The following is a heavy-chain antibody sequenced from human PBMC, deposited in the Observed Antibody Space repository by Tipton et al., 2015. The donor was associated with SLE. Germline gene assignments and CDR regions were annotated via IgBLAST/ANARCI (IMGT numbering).Heavy chain of an antibody. J-gene: IGHJ4*02. CDR3: ARSPWYSSGWYYFDY. Sequence: TLSLTCTVSGGSISSGSYYWSWIRQPPGKGLEWIGEINHSGSTNYNPSLKSRVTISVDTSKNQFSLKLSSVTAADTAVYYCARSPWYSSGWYYFDYCGQGTLVTVSS. V-gene: IGHV4-39*07. CDR1: GGSISSGSYY. D-gene: IGHD6-19*01. CDR2: INHSGST.